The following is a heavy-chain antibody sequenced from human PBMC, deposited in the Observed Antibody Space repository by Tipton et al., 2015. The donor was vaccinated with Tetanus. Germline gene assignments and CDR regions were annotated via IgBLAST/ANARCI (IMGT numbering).Heavy chain of an antibody. CDR3: ARGDGYHYYSHMDV. Sequence: TLSLTCTVSGGSISRGSYYWSWIRQPPGKGLEWIGYFFYSGSTNYNPSLKSRVSMAVGTSKNQFSLQLRSVTAADTAVYYCARGDGYHYYSHMDVWGRGATVTVSS. J-gene: IGHJ6*04. D-gene: IGHD1-26*01. CDR1: GGSISRGSYY. V-gene: IGHV4-61*01. CDR2: FFYSGST.